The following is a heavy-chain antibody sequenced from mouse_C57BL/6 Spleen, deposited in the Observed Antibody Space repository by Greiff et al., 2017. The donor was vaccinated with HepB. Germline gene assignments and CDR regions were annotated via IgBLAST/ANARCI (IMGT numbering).Heavy chain of an antibody. D-gene: IGHD2-2*01. CDR2: IDPSESYT. V-gene: IGHV1-69*01. CDR1: GYTFTSYW. J-gene: IGHJ4*01. Sequence: QVQLQQPGAELVMPGASVKLSCKASGYTFTSYWMHWVKQRPGQGLEWIGEIDPSESYTNYNQKFKGKSTLTVDKSSSTAYMQLSSLTSEDSAVYYCARGAMVTTMDYWGQGTSVTVSS. CDR3: ARGAMVTTMDY.